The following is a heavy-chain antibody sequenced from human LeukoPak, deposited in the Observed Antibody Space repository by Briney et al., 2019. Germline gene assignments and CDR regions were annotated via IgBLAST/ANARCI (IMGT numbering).Heavy chain of an antibody. Sequence: SETLSLTCAVSGDTISSGGYSWSWIRQTPGKGLEWIAYIHDSGSTYNNTSLKSRLSISIKTSKNHFALKLNSVTAADTAVYYCARVVAAAGNNWFDPWGQGTLVTVSS. D-gene: IGHD6-13*01. CDR3: ARVVAAAGNNWFDP. CDR2: IHDSGST. J-gene: IGHJ5*02. CDR1: GDTISSGGYS. V-gene: IGHV4-30-4*07.